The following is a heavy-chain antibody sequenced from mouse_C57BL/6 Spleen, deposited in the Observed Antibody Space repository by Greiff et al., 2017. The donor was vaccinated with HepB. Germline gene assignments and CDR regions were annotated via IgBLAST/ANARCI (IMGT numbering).Heavy chain of an antibody. Sequence: VQLQQSGAELVRPGTSVKVSCKASGYAFTNYLIEWVKQRPGQGLEWIGVINPGSGGTNYNEKFKGKATLTADKSSSTAYMQLSSLTSEDSAAYFCARPTMVTSYYYAMDYWGQGTSVTVSS. CDR3: ARPTMVTSYYYAMDY. CDR1: GYAFTNYL. V-gene: IGHV1-54*01. D-gene: IGHD2-9*01. J-gene: IGHJ4*01. CDR2: INPGSGGT.